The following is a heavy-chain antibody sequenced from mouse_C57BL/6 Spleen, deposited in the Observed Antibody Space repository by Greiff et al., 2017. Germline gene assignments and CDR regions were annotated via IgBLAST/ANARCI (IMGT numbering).Heavy chain of an antibody. CDR1: GYSFTGYF. CDR2: INPYNGDT. D-gene: IGHD2-1*01. CDR3: ARCRDGNFFAY. J-gene: IGHJ3*01. Sequence: EVQLQQSGPELVKPGDSVKISCKASGYSFTGYFMNWVMQSHGKSLEWIGRINPYNGDTFYNQKFKGKATLTVDNSSSTAHMERRSLTSEDSAVYCCARCRDGNFFAYWGQGTLVTVSA. V-gene: IGHV1-20*01.